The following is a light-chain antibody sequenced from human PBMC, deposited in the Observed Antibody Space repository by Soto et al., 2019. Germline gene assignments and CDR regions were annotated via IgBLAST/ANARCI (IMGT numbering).Light chain of an antibody. CDR3: QQYYDWPIT. Sequence: ELVFTQSPGTLSLSPGASATLSCRASQSVSNNYLAWYKQPPGQAPRLIIYGASNRATGIPDRFSGSGSGTDFTLTISRLQSEDGEVDECQQYYDWPITFSQGTRLEIK. V-gene: IGKV3-20*01. CDR1: QSVSNNY. J-gene: IGKJ5*01. CDR2: GAS.